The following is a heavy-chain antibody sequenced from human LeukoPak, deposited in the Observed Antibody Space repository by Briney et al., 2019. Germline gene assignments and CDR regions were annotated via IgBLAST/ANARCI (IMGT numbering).Heavy chain of an antibody. Sequence: GGSLRLSCAASGFTFSSYAMHWVRQAPGKGLEWVAVISYDGSNKYYADSVKGRFTISRDNSMNTLYLQMNSLRAEDTAVYYCARVVVPAAEFDYWGQGTLVTVSS. CDR1: GFTFSSYA. D-gene: IGHD2-2*01. J-gene: IGHJ4*02. V-gene: IGHV3-30-3*01. CDR2: ISYDGSNK. CDR3: ARVVVPAAEFDY.